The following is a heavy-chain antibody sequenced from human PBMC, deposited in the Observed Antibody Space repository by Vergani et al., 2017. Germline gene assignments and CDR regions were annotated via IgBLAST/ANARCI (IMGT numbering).Heavy chain of an antibody. CDR1: GFSFSSHA. V-gene: IGHV3-30*18. Sequence: QVQLAESGGGRVQPGRSLRLSCAASGFSFSSHAIHWVLQAQGKGLEWVAVISNDGSKKYYADSVKGRFTISRDNSKNTLDLQMNSLRTQDTAVYYCAKAGSVTSGSLQYNFYMDVWGKGTTVTVS. CDR2: ISNDGSKK. J-gene: IGHJ6*03. CDR3: AKAGSVTSGSLQYNFYMDV. D-gene: IGHD3-10*01.